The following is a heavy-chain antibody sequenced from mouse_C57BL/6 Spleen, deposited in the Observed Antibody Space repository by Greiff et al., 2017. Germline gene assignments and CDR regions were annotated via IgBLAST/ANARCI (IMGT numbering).Heavy chain of an antibody. CDR2: ISDGGSYT. D-gene: IGHD1-1*01. CDR1: GFTFSSYA. V-gene: IGHV5-4*01. J-gene: IGHJ2*01. CDR3: ARDALLLRSLFDY. Sequence: EVKLVESGGGLVKPGGSLKLSCAASGFTFSSYAMSWVRQTPEKRMERVATISDGGSYTYYPDNVKGRFTISSDNAKNNLYLQMSHLKSEDTAMYYCARDALLLRSLFDYWGQGTTLTVSS.